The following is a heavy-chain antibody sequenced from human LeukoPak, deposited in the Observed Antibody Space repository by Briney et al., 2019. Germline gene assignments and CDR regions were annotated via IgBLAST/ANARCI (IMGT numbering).Heavy chain of an antibody. CDR2: ISYDGSNK. CDR3: AKSGSTSWFLDY. J-gene: IGHJ4*02. D-gene: IGHD6-13*01. V-gene: IGHV3-30-3*02. CDR1: GFTFSSYA. Sequence: GGSLRLSCAASGFTFSSYAMHWVRQAPGKGLEWVAVISYDGSNKYYADSVKGRFTISRDNSKNTLYLQMNSLRAEDTAVYYCAKSGSTSWFLDYWGQGTLVTVSS.